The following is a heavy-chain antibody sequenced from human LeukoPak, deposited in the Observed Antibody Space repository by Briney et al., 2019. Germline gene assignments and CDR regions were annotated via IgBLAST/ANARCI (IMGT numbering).Heavy chain of an antibody. J-gene: IGHJ3*02. D-gene: IGHD1-26*01. Sequence: GGSLRLSCAASGFTFSTYNMNWVRQAPGKGLEWVSSISGSSSYIYYADSVKGRFSISRDNAKNSLYLQMNSLRAEDTAVYYCARAPSGSYLDAFDIWGQGTMVTVSS. CDR3: ARAPSGSYLDAFDI. CDR2: ISGSSSYI. V-gene: IGHV3-21*01. CDR1: GFTFSTYN.